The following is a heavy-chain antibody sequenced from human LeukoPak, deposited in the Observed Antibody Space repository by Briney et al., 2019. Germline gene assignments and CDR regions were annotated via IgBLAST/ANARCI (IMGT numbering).Heavy chain of an antibody. D-gene: IGHD1-14*01. J-gene: IGHJ3*02. CDR2: IYPGDSDT. Sequence: GESLKISCKASENSFTTFWIGWVRQMPGRGLEWMGIIYPGDSDTRYSPSFQGKVTISADKSISTAYLQWSSLKASDTAMYYCANTRFKNLFDAFDIWGQGTMVTVSS. CDR1: ENSFTTFW. V-gene: IGHV5-51*01. CDR3: ANTRFKNLFDAFDI.